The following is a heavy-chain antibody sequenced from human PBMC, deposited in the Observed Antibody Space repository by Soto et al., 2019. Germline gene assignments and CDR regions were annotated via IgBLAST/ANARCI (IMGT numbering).Heavy chain of an antibody. CDR1: GFTFSSYA. V-gene: IGHV3-30-3*01. Sequence: GGSLRLSCAASGFTFSSYAMHWVRQAPGKGLEWVAVISYDGSNKYYADSVKGRFTISRDNSKNTLYLQMNSLRAEDTAVYYCARDTRLGDSSSPREYGMDVWGQGTTVTVSS. CDR2: ISYDGSNK. CDR3: ARDTRLGDSSSPREYGMDV. J-gene: IGHJ6*02. D-gene: IGHD6-6*01.